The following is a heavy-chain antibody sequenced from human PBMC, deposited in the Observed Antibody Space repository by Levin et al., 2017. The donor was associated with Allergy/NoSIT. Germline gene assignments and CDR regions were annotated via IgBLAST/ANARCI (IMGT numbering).Heavy chain of an antibody. Sequence: GESLKISCAASGFTFSSYSMNWVRQAPGKGLEWVSYISSSSSTIYYADSVKGRFTISRDNAKNSLYLQMNSLRDEDTAVYYCARVSYSSSSGGWFDPWGQGTLVTVSS. CDR1: GFTFSSYS. CDR3: ARVSYSSSSGGWFDP. V-gene: IGHV3-48*02. D-gene: IGHD6-6*01. CDR2: ISSSSSTI. J-gene: IGHJ5*02.